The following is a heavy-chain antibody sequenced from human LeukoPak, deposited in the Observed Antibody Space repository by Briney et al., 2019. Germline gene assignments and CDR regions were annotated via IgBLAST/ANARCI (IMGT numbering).Heavy chain of an antibody. CDR2: NYNRGTT. D-gene: IGHD6-13*01. CDR3: ARERASAGPHFEH. V-gene: IGHV4-59*01. CDR1: GGSISTYY. Sequence: SETLSLTCSVSGGSISTYYWSWIRQPPGKGLEWIGYNYNRGTTNYNPSLKSRVAISVDRSKNQFSLSLTSVTAADTAVYYCARERASAGPHFEHWGRGILVTVSS. J-gene: IGHJ4*02.